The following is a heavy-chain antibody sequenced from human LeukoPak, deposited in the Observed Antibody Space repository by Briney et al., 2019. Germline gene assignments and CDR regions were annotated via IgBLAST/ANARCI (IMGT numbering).Heavy chain of an antibody. CDR3: ARRSSSLGYYYYMDV. CDR2: IYPGDSDT. J-gene: IGHJ6*03. V-gene: IGHV5-51*03. D-gene: IGHD6-13*01. CDR1: GYSFTSYW. Sequence: GESLKISCKGSGYSFTSYWIGWVRQMPGKGLEWMGIIYPGDSDTRYSPSFQGQVTLSADKSISTAYLQWSSLKASDPAMYYCARRSSSLGYYYYMDVWGKGTTVTVSS.